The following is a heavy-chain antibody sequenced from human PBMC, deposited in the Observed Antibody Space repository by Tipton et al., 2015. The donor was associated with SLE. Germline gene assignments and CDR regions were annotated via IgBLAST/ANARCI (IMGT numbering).Heavy chain of an antibody. CDR1: GFTFSSYG. Sequence: GSLRLSCAASGFTFSSYGMHWVRQAPGKGLEWVAFIRYDGSNKYYADSVKGRFTISRDNSKNTLYLQMNSRRAEDTAVYYCAKDSGSYYYGMDVWGQGTTVTVSS. CDR3: AKDSGSYYYGMDV. V-gene: IGHV3-30*02. J-gene: IGHJ6*02. D-gene: IGHD1-26*01. CDR2: IRYDGSNK.